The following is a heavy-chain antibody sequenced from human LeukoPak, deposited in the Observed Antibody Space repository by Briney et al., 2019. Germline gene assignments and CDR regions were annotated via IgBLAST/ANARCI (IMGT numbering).Heavy chain of an antibody. CDR1: GDTFTNYG. CDR3: AVGQGVITWGGADVYDV. V-gene: IGHV1-18*01. CDR2: FSTYNGDP. J-gene: IGHJ3*01. Sequence: ASVRVSCKASGDTFTNYGIDWVRQAPGRRPEWMGWFSTYNGDPKYAQKLKGRLTLTADTLKTTAYMELRTLISDDTATYYCAVGQGVITWGGADVYDVWGQGTTVIVSS. D-gene: IGHD3-16*01.